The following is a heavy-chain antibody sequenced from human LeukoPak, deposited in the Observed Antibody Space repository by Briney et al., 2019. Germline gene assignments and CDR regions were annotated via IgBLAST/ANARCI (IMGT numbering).Heavy chain of an antibody. Sequence: ASVKVSCKASGYTFTSYGISWVRQAPGQGLEWMGWISAYNGNTNYAQKLQGRVTMNTDTSTSTAYMELRSLSSDDTAVYYCAISSGWPSVWFDPWGQGTLVTVSS. CDR2: ISAYNGNT. D-gene: IGHD6-19*01. V-gene: IGHV1-18*01. CDR1: GYTFTSYG. J-gene: IGHJ5*02. CDR3: AISSGWPSVWFDP.